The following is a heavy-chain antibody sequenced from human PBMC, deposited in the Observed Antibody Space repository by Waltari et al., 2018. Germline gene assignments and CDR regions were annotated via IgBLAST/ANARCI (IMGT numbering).Heavy chain of an antibody. Sequence: QVQLVQSGAEVKKPGASVKVSCKASGYTFTNYGLSWVRQAPGQGLEWMAWISPYNGNTQCTQEFQGRVTLTTDTSTSTVYMELRNLRSDDTALYYCAREGSSGWFFYWGQGTLVTVSS. D-gene: IGHD6-19*01. CDR2: ISPYNGNT. V-gene: IGHV1-18*01. J-gene: IGHJ4*02. CDR3: AREGSSGWFFY. CDR1: GYTFTNYG.